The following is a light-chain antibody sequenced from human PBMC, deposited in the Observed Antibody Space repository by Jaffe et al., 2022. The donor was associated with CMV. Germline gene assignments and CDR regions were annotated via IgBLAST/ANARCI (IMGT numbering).Light chain of an antibody. CDR1: QDISNY. J-gene: IGKJ4*01. CDR3: LQHNSYPLT. CDR2: ASS. V-gene: IGKV1-17*03. Sequence: DIQMTQSPSAMSASVGDRVTITCRASQDISNYLTWFQQIPGKVPKRLIYASSSLHNGVPSRFSGSGSGTEFTLTISSLQTEDVATYYCLQHNSYPLTFGGGTKVEIK.